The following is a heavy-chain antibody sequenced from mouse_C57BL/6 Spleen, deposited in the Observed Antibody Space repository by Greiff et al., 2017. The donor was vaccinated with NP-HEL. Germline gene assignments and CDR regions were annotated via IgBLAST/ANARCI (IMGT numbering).Heavy chain of an antibody. Sequence: VQLQESGAELVKPGASVKISCKASGYAFSSYWMNWVKQRPGKGLEWIGQIYPGDGDTNYNGKFKGKATLTADKSSSTAYMQLSSLTSEDSAVYFCARDTTVVRYWYFDVWGTGTTVTVSS. J-gene: IGHJ1*03. D-gene: IGHD1-1*01. V-gene: IGHV1-80*01. CDR3: ARDTTVVRYWYFDV. CDR1: GYAFSSYW. CDR2: IYPGDGDT.